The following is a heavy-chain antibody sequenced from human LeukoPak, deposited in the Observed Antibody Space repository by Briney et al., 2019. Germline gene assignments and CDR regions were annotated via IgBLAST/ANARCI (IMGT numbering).Heavy chain of an antibody. V-gene: IGHV3-53*01. J-gene: IGHJ4*02. Sequence: PGGSLRLSCAASGFTVSSNYMSWVRQAPGKGLEWVSVIYSGGSTYYADSVKGRFTISRDNSKNTLYLQMNSLRAEDTAVYYCARASPYGGNYFGYWGQGTLVTVSS. CDR1: GFTVSSNY. D-gene: IGHD4-23*01. CDR3: ARASPYGGNYFGY. CDR2: IYSGGST.